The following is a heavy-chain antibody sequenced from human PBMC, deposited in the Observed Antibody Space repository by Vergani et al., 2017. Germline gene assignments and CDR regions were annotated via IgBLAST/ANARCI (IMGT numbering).Heavy chain of an antibody. CDR2: IYHSGST. CDR1: GYSISSGYY. Sequence: QVQLQESGPGLVKPSETLSLTCTVSGYSISSGYYWGWIRQPPGKGLEWIGSIYHSGSTYYNPSLKIRVTISVDPSKNQFSLKLSSVTAADTAVYYCARTTMVRSNWFDPWGQGTLVTVSS. J-gene: IGHJ5*02. V-gene: IGHV4-38-2*02. D-gene: IGHD3-10*01. CDR3: ARTTMVRSNWFDP.